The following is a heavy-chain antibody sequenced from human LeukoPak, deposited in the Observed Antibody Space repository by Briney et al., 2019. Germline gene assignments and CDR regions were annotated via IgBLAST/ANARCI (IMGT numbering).Heavy chain of an antibody. D-gene: IGHD6-13*01. CDR1: GFTVSSNY. V-gene: IGHV3-66*01. CDR3: ASGDSSSWYGFDP. CDR2: IYSGGST. Sequence: GGSLRLSCAASGFTVSSNYMSWVRQAPGKGLEWVSVIYSGGSTYYADSVKGRFTISRDNSKNTLYLQMNSLRAEDTAVYYCASGDSSSWYGFDPWGQGTLVTVSS. J-gene: IGHJ5*02.